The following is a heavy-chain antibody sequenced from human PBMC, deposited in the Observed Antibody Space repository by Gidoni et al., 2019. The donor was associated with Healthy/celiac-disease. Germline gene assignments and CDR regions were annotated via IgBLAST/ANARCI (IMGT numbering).Heavy chain of an antibody. CDR2: ISWDGGST. V-gene: IGHV3-43D*04. CDR1: GFTFDDYA. D-gene: IGHD6-19*01. J-gene: IGHJ4*02. Sequence: EVQLVESGGVVVQPGRSLRLSCAASGFTFDDYAMHWVRQAPGKGLEWVSLISWDGGSTYYADSVKGRFTISRDNSKNSLYLQMNSLRAEDTALYYCAKDIYSSGWYYFDYWGQGTLVTVSS. CDR3: AKDIYSSGWYYFDY.